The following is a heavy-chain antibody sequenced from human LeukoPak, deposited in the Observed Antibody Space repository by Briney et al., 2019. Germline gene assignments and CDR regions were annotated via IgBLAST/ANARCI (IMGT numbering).Heavy chain of an antibody. J-gene: IGHJ1*01. D-gene: IGHD3-22*01. V-gene: IGHV1-69*04. Sequence: SVKVSCKASGGTFSSYAISWVRQAPGQGLGWMGRIIPILGIANYAQKFQGRVTITADKSTSTAYMELSSLRSEDTAVYYCASGYYDSSGYWSAEYFQHWGQGTLVTVSS. CDR2: IIPILGIA. CDR3: ASGYYDSSGYWSAEYFQH. CDR1: GGTFSSYA.